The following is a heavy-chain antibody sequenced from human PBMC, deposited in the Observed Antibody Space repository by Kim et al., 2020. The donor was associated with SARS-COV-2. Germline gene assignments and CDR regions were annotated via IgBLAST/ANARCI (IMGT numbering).Heavy chain of an antibody. CDR2: VHPSGTI. Sequence: SETLSLTCAVYGGSFSGYYWSWIRQPPGKGLEWIGEVHPSGTITYRPSLNSRATISVDTSKNQMSLKLSFVTAADTAIYYCTRGEDRAKTGYWGQGTLVT. CDR3: TRGEDRAKTGY. J-gene: IGHJ4*02. CDR1: GGSFSGYY. D-gene: IGHD5-18*01. V-gene: IGHV4-34*01.